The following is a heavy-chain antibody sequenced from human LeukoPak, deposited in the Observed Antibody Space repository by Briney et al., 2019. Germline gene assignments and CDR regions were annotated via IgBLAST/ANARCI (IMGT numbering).Heavy chain of an antibody. V-gene: IGHV1-2*02. J-gene: IGHJ4*02. CDR3: ARDRSVYGGNRDFDY. CDR2: INSNSGGT. CDR1: GYTFTGYY. D-gene: IGHD4-23*01. Sequence: ASVKVSCKASGYTFTGYYMHWVRQAPGQGREWMGWINSNSGGTNYAQKFQGRVTMTRDTSISTAYMELSRLRSDDTAVYYCARDRSVYGGNRDFDYWGQGTLVTVSS.